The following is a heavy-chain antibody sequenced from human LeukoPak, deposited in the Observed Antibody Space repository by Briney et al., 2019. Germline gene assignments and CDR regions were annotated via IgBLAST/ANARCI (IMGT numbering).Heavy chain of an antibody. V-gene: IGHV4-59*01. D-gene: IGHD6-13*01. CDR3: ARVRIAAALNDAFGI. CDR1: GGSISSYY. CDR2: IYYSGST. Sequence: PSETLSLTCTVSGGSISSYYWSWIRQPPGKGLEWIGYIYYSGSTNYNPSLKSRVTISVDTSKNQFSLKLSSVTAADTAVYYCARVRIAAALNDAFGIWGQGTMVTVSS. J-gene: IGHJ3*02.